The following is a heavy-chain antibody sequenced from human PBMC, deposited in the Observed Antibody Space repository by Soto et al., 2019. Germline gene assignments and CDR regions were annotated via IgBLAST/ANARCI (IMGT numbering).Heavy chain of an antibody. CDR2: IYYSGNN. Sequence: SETLSLTCTVSGGSTSSDNYWSWIRQPPGKGLEWIGHIYYSGNNDYNPSLKSRLAISIETSKNQFSLKLSSVTAAHTAVYFSPREGGESSAGLYSFDSWGQGSLVPLSS. J-gene: IGHJ4*02. CDR1: GGSTSSDNY. D-gene: IGHD6-13*01. V-gene: IGHV4-30-4*01. CDR3: PREGGESSAGLYSFDS.